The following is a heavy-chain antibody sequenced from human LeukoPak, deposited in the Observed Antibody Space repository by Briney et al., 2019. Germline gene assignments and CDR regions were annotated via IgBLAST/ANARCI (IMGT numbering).Heavy chain of an antibody. CDR1: GGTFSTYA. D-gene: IGHD5-24*01. CDR3: ASRLMVEMSTYFDY. Sequence: SVKVSCKASGGTFSTYAISWVRQAPGQGLEWMGGISHIFGSANYAQKFQGRVTITADESTTTAHMELSSLRSGDTAMYYCASRLMVEMSTYFDYWGQGTLVTVSS. CDR2: ISHIFGSA. V-gene: IGHV1-69*13. J-gene: IGHJ4*02.